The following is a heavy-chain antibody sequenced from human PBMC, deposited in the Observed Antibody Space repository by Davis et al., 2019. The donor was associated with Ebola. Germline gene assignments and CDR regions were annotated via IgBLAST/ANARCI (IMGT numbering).Heavy chain of an antibody. CDR1: GFTFSNHA. J-gene: IGHJ4*02. CDR3: ARGLHDEVLDY. D-gene: IGHD1-1*01. Sequence: PGGSLRLSCVASGFTFSNHAMHWVRQAPGKGLEWVAVTSHNERERFYGESVQGRFTISRDNSENVLYLQMDSLRPDDTAIYFCARGLHDEVLDYWGQGTPVTVSS. CDR2: TSHNERER. V-gene: IGHV3-30*04.